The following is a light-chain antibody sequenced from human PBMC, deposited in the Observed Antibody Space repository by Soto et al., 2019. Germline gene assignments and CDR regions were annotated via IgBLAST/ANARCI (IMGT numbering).Light chain of an antibody. V-gene: IGLV2-8*01. J-gene: IGLJ2*01. CDR3: SSYAGSNNHVL. CDR1: SSDVGGYHY. Sequence: QSALTQPPSASGSPGQSVTISCTGTSSDVGGYHYVSWYQQHPGKAPKLMIYEVSKRPSGVPDRFSGSKSGNTASLTVSGLQAEDEADYYCSSYAGSNNHVLFGGGPKLTVL. CDR2: EVS.